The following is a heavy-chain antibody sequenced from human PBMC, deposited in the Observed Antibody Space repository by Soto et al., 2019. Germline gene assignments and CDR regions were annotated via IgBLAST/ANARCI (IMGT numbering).Heavy chain of an antibody. CDR2: ISYDGSNK. CDR1: GFTFSSYA. J-gene: IGHJ6*02. D-gene: IGHD6-13*01. V-gene: IGHV3-30-3*01. Sequence: PAGSLRLSCAASGFTFSSYAMHWVRQAPGKGLEWVAVISYDGSNKYYADSVKGRFTISRDNSKNTLYLQMNSLRAEDTAVYYCARDRQHYYYGMDAWGQGTTVTVSS. CDR3: ARDRQHYYYGMDA.